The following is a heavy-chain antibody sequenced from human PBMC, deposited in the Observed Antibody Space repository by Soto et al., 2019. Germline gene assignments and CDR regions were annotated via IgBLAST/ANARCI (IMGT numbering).Heavy chain of an antibody. Sequence: PSETLSLTCTVSGGSISSSSYYWGWIRQPPGKGLEWIGSIYYSGSTYYSPSLKSRVTISVDTSKNQFSLKLSSVTAADTAVYYCARQLLDAYYYYGMDVWGQGTTVTVSS. CDR2: IYYSGST. D-gene: IGHD2-15*01. CDR1: GGSISSSSYY. J-gene: IGHJ6*02. CDR3: ARQLLDAYYYYGMDV. V-gene: IGHV4-39*01.